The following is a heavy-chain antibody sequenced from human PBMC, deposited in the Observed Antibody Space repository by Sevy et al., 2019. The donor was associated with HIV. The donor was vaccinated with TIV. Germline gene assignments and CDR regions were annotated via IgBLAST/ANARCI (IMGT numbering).Heavy chain of an antibody. CDR3: AKATVLRFAGAFDI. CDR1: GFTFSSYA. Sequence: GGSLRLSCAASGFTFSSYAMSWVRQAPGKGLEWVSAISGSGGSTYYADSVKGRFTISRDNSKNTLYLQMNSLRAEDTALCYCAKATVLRFAGAFDIWGQGTMVTVSS. J-gene: IGHJ3*02. CDR2: ISGSGGST. V-gene: IGHV3-23*01. D-gene: IGHD3-3*01.